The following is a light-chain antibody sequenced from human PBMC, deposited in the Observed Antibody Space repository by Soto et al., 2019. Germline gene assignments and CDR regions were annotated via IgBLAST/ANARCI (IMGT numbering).Light chain of an antibody. Sequence: QSALTQPASVSGSPGQSNTISCTGTSSDVGGYNYVSWYQQHPGKAPKVMIYDVSDRPSGVSNRFSGSKSGNTASLTISGLQAEDEADYYCCSYTSSSTLVFGGGTKVTVL. CDR2: DVS. V-gene: IGLV2-14*01. J-gene: IGLJ2*01. CDR3: CSYTSSSTLV. CDR1: SSDVGGYNY.